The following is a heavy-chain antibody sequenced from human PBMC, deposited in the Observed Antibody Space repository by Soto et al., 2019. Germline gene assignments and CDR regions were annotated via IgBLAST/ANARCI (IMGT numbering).Heavy chain of an antibody. Sequence: QVQLVQYGAEVKKPGSSVKVSCKASGGTFSSYAISWVRQAPGQGLEWMGGIIPIFGTANYAQKFQGRVTITADESTSTAYMELSSLRSEDTAVYYCASLKVCGGDCYSSYYFDYWGQGTLVTVSS. CDR3: ASLKVCGGDCYSSYYFDY. CDR2: IIPIFGTA. D-gene: IGHD2-21*02. V-gene: IGHV1-69*01. CDR1: GGTFSSYA. J-gene: IGHJ4*02.